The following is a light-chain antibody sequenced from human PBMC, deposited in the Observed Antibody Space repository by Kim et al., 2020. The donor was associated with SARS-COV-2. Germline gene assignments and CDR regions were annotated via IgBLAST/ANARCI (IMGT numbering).Light chain of an antibody. Sequence: GYVGDRVTIHCRAGQGISNYLAWYQQKPGKVPKLLIYAASALQSGVPSRFSGSGSGTDCTLTISSLQPEDVATYYCQKYNSDPLTFGGGTKVDIK. J-gene: IGKJ4*01. CDR2: AAS. CDR1: QGISNY. CDR3: QKYNSDPLT. V-gene: IGKV1-27*01.